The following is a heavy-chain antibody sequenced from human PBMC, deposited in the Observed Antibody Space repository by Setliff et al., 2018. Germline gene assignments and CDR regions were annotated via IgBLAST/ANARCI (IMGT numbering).Heavy chain of an antibody. CDR2: INPRAGTT. CDR3: ARGGSPDCSTAGCRYGYYVY. V-gene: IGHV1-46*03. CDR1: GYSFTNYY. Sequence: GASVKVSCKASGYSFTNYYINWVRQAPGQGLEWMGIINPRAGTTSYAQKLQGRVTMTRDTSTNTVYMELSSLRSEDTAVYYCARGGSPDCSTAGCRYGYYVYWGQGTQVTVSS. D-gene: IGHD2-2*01. J-gene: IGHJ4*02.